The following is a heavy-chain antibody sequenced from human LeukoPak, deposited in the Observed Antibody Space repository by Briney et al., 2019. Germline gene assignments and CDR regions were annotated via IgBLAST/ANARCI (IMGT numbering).Heavy chain of an antibody. CDR2: IIASGSST. V-gene: IGHV3-23*01. CDR3: ARWYYYETTGLYYGSFDN. J-gene: IGHJ5*02. CDR1: GVTFSSYG. D-gene: IGHD3-22*01. Sequence: GGSLRLSCAASGVTFSSYGKSWVHQAPGKGLQWVSVIIASGSSTYYADSVKGRFTISRDNSRNTLYLQMNSLRAEDTAVYYCARWYYYETTGLYYGSFDNWGQGTLVTVSS.